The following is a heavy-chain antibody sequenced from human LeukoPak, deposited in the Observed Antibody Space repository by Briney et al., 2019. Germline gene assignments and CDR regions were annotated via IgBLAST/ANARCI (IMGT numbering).Heavy chain of an antibody. CDR2: IWYDGSNK. V-gene: IGHV3-33*01. J-gene: IGHJ6*02. CDR1: GFTFSSYG. CDR3: ARERSSGRLPYHYGMDV. D-gene: IGHD6-19*01. Sequence: GRSLRLSCAASGFTFSSYGMHWVRQAPGKGLEWVAVIWYDGSNKYYADSVKGRFTISRDNSKNTLYLQMNSLRAEDTAVYYCARERSSGRLPYHYGMDVWGQGTTVTVSS.